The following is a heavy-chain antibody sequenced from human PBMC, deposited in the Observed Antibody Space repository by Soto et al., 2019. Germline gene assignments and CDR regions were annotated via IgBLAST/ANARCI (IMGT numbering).Heavy chain of an antibody. CDR1: GGTFSSDS. J-gene: IGHJ4*02. CDR2: IIPMFDTP. Sequence: QVQLVQSGAEVKKPGSSVKVSCKASGGTFSSDSFSWVRQAPGQGLEWMGGIIPMFDTPIYAQKFQERVTITADESTSTAYMQLSSLRSGDTAVYYCATSGGLDRDFNYWGQGSLVTVSS. D-gene: IGHD2-15*01. V-gene: IGHV1-69*12. CDR3: ATSGGLDRDFNY.